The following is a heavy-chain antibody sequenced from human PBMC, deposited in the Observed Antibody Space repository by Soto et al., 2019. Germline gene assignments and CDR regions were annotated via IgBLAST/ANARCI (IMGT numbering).Heavy chain of an antibody. CDR3: ARDHPHTIFGVVTTYYYYYGMDV. V-gene: IGHV1-18*01. J-gene: IGHJ6*02. D-gene: IGHD3-3*01. CDR2: ISAYNGNT. Sequence: ASVKVSCKASGYTFTSYGISWVRQAPGQGLEWMGWISAYNGNTNYAQKLQGRVTMTTDTSTSTAYMELRSLRSDDTAVYYCARDHPHTIFGVVTTYYYYYGMDVWGQGTTVTVSS. CDR1: GYTFTSYG.